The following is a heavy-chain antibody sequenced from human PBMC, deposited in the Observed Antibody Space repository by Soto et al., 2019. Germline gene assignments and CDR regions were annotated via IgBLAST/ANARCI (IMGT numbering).Heavy chain of an antibody. CDR1: GFTFSSYA. Sequence: GGSLRLSCAASGFTFSSYAMHWVRQAPGKGLEWVAVISYDGSNKYNADSVKGRFTISRDNSKNTLYLQMNSLRAEDTAVYYCARVGRGYSLVNGFDYWGQGTLVTVSS. CDR2: ISYDGSNK. V-gene: IGHV3-30-3*01. J-gene: IGHJ4*02. D-gene: IGHD5-18*01. CDR3: ARVGRGYSLVNGFDY.